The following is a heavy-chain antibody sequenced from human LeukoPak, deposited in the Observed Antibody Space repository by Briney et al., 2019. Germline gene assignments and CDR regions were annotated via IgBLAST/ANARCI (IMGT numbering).Heavy chain of an antibody. D-gene: IGHD1-26*01. CDR1: GYSVGSGFD. V-gene: IGHV4-38-2*02. Sequence: TASETLSLTCALSGYSVGSGFDGGWIRQTPGKGREWSGGVADITCTSYNPSFKSRVTISLETSKNHFSLTLPSVTAADRAVYFCAREPGWGHNYYYMDVWGKGTTVAVSS. CDR2: VADITCT. CDR3: AREPGWGHNYYYMDV. J-gene: IGHJ6*03.